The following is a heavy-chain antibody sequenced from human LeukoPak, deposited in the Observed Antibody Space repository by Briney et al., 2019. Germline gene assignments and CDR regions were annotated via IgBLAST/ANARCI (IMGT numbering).Heavy chain of an antibody. D-gene: IGHD1-1*01. CDR2: IIPIFGTA. V-gene: IGHV1-69*06. CDR1: GGTFSSYA. Sequence: SVKVSCKASGGTFSSYAISWVRQAPGQGLEWMGGIIPIFGTANYAQKFQGRVTITADKSTSTAYMELSNLRSEDTAVYYCARDKQLDWAHYYYYYMDVWGKGTTVTVSS. CDR3: ARDKQLDWAHYYYYYMDV. J-gene: IGHJ6*03.